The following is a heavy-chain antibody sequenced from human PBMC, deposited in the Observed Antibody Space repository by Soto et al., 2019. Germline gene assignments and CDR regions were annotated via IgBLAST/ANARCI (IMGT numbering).Heavy chain of an antibody. CDR1: GYTFTGYY. J-gene: IGHJ6*02. V-gene: IGHV1-2*02. D-gene: IGHD3-22*01. Sequence: ASVKVSCKASGYTFTGYYMHWVRQAPGQGLEWMGWINPNSGGTNYAQKFQGRVTMTRDTSISTAYMELSRLRSDDTAVYYCARDVPYYERRAYGYYYYGMDVWGQGTTVTVSS. CDR3: ARDVPYYERRAYGYYYYGMDV. CDR2: INPNSGGT.